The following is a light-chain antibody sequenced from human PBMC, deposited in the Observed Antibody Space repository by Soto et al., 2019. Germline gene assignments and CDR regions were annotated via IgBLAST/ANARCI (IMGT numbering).Light chain of an antibody. J-gene: IGKJ1*01. CDR3: QKYDSAPWT. CDR2: AAS. V-gene: IGKV1-27*01. Sequence: DIQMTQSPSSLSASVRDRVTITCRASQGISNYLAWYQQKPGKVPKLLIYAASTLQSGVPSRFSGSGSGTDFTLTISSLQPEYVATYYDQKYDSAPWTFGQGTKVEIK. CDR1: QGISNY.